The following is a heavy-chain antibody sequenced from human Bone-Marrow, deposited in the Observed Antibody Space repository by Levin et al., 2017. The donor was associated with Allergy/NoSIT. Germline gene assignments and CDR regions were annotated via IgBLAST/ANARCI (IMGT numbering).Heavy chain of an antibody. CDR3: VKYLEPYGSGRVRRGDY. CDR2: ISGTGYTT. D-gene: IGHD3-10*01. J-gene: IGHJ4*02. CDR1: GFTFSNLP. V-gene: IGHV3-23*01. Sequence: PGGSLRLSCAASGFTFSNLPMSWVRQAPGKGLEWVSAISGTGYTTYYADSVKGRFTISRDNSKNTLYLQMNGLRPEDTALYYCVKYLEPYGSGRVRRGDYWGQGTLVTVSS.